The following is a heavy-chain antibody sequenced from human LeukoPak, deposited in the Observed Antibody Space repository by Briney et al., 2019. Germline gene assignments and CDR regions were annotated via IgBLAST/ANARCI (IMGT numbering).Heavy chain of an antibody. CDR3: AKDSISRYYYDSSGYSDY. CDR1: GFTFSSYA. CDR2: ISYDGSNK. V-gene: IGHV3-30-3*01. D-gene: IGHD3-22*01. Sequence: PGGSLRLSCAASGFTFSSYAMHWVRQAPGKGLEWVAVISYDGSNKYYADSVKGRFTISRDNSKNTLYLQMDSLRAEDTAVYYCAKDSISRYYYDSSGYSDYWGQGNLVTVSS. J-gene: IGHJ4*02.